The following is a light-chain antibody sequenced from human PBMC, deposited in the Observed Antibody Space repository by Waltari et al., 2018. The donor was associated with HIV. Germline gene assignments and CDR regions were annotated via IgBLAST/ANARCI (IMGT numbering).Light chain of an antibody. CDR3: LLYFGGAWV. Sequence: QTVVTQESSLTVSPGGTVTLTCASNSGAVTSDFHPNWIQQKPGQPPRALIYSTAYKHSGTPARFSGSLLGGKAALTLSTVQPEDEAAYYCLLYFGGAWVFGGGTKLTVL. J-gene: IGLJ3*02. V-gene: IGLV7-43*01. CDR2: STA. CDR1: SGAVTSDFH.